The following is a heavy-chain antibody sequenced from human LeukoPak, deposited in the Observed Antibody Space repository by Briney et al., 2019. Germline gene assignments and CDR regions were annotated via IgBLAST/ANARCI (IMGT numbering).Heavy chain of an antibody. D-gene: IGHD3-16*01. V-gene: IGHV4-4*07. CDR1: GGSISSYY. CDR2: MYSSGS. CDR3: ARDSGTTGGVKFDP. Sequence: SETLSLTCSVSGGSISSYYLSWIRQTAGKGLEWIGRMYSSGSNYNPSLKSRVTMSIDTSTNQLSLKLSPVTAADTAVYYCARDSGTTGGVKFDPWGQGTLVTVSS. J-gene: IGHJ5*02.